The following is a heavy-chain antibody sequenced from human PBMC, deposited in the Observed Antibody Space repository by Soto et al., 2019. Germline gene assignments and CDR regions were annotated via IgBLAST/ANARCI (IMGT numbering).Heavy chain of an antibody. J-gene: IGHJ6*02. V-gene: IGHV5-10-1*01. CDR2: IDPSDSYT. CDR1: GYSFTSYW. D-gene: IGHD6-6*01. CDR3: ARHEGSSSRYYGMDV. Sequence: VESLTISCKGSGYSFTSYWIIWVLQMPGKGLEWMGRIDPSDSYTNYSPSFQGHVTISADKSISTAYLQWSSLKASDTAMYYCARHEGSSSRYYGMDVWGQGTPFTGSS.